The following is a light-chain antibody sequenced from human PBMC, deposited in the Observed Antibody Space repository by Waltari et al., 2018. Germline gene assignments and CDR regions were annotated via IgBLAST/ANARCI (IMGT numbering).Light chain of an antibody. V-gene: IGLV2-11*01. CDR3: FSYAGRLSFV. Sequence: QSALTQPRSVSGSPGQSVTISCTGTSSDVGGYDYVSWYQQHPGKVPKPLIYDVTNRPSGVPGRLSASKSGNTASLTISGLQAEDEADYYCFSYAGRLSFVFGTGTRVTVL. J-gene: IGLJ1*01. CDR1: SSDVGGYDY. CDR2: DVT.